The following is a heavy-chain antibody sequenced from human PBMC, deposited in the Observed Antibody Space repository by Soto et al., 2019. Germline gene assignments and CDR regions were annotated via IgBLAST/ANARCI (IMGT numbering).Heavy chain of an antibody. J-gene: IGHJ4*02. CDR3: ARASKPYITIFGVVNFDY. Sequence: PSETLSLTCTVSGGSISSGDYYWSWIRQPPGKGLEWIGYIYYSGSTYYNPSLKSRVTISVDTSKNQFSLKLSSVTAADTAVYYCARASKPYITIFGVVNFDYXGQGTLVTVS. D-gene: IGHD3-3*01. CDR2: IYYSGST. V-gene: IGHV4-30-4*01. CDR1: GGSISSGDYY.